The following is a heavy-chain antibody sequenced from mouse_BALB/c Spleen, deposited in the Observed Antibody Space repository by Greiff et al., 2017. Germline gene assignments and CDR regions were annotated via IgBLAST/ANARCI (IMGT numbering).Heavy chain of an antibody. J-gene: IGHJ3*01. CDR3: ARHGITTVFAY. V-gene: IGHV5-4*02. Sequence: EVHLVESGGGLVKPGGSLKLSCAASGFTFSDYYMYWVRQTPEKRLEWVATISDGGSYTYYPDSVKGRFTISRDNAKNNLYLQMSSLKSEDTAMYYCARHGITTVFAYWGQGTLVTVSA. CDR2: ISDGGSYT. D-gene: IGHD2-4*01. CDR1: GFTFSDYY.